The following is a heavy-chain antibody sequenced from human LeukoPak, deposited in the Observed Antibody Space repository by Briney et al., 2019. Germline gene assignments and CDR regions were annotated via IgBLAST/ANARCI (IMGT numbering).Heavy chain of an antibody. CDR1: GFTVSSNY. V-gene: IGHV4-34*01. CDR2: IYHSGST. CDR3: ARVKTTMIVATRAFDI. Sequence: LRLSCAASGFTVSSNYMSWIRQPPGKGLEWIGEIYHSGSTNSNPSLKSRVTISVDTSKNQFSLKLSSVTAADTAVYYCARVKTTMIVATRAFDIWGQGTMVTVSS. D-gene: IGHD3-22*01. J-gene: IGHJ3*02.